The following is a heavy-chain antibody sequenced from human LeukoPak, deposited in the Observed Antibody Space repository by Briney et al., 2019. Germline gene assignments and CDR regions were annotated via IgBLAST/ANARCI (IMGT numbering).Heavy chain of an antibody. Sequence: GGSLRLSCEASGFTFSGYGMHWVRQGPGKGLEWVAATSYDESEKYYGDSVKGRFTISRDNAKNSLYLQMNSLRVEDTAVYFCARDGSGLGNFDYWGQGTLVTVSS. D-gene: IGHD3/OR15-3a*01. CDR3: ARDGSGLGNFDY. CDR2: TSYDESEK. V-gene: IGHV3-30*03. J-gene: IGHJ4*02. CDR1: GFTFSGYG.